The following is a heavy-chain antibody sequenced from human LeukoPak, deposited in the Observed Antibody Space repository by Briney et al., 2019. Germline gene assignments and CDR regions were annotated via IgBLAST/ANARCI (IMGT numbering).Heavy chain of an antibody. V-gene: IGHV4-4*07. CDR3: ARDAEQDIVVVPAAAFDY. Sequence: SETLSLTCTVSGGSISPYYWTWIRQSAGKGLDFIGRIHSGGTTNYNPSLASRVTISVDTSKNQFSLKLSSVTAADTAVYYCARDAEQDIVVVPAAAFDYWGQGTLVTVSS. CDR1: GGSISPYY. J-gene: IGHJ4*02. D-gene: IGHD2-2*01. CDR2: IHSGGTT.